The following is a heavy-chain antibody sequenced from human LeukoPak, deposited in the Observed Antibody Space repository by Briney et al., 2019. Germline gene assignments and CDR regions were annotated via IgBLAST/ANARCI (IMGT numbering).Heavy chain of an antibody. Sequence: GGSLRLSCAASGFTFSSYDMHWVRQATGKGLEWVSAIGTAGDTYYPGSVKGRLTISRENAKNSLYLQMNSLRAGDTAVYYCAGGRAGGSNDAFDIWGQGTMVTVSS. CDR3: AGGRAGGSNDAFDI. CDR1: GFTFSSYD. CDR2: IGTAGDT. D-gene: IGHD2-15*01. J-gene: IGHJ3*02. V-gene: IGHV3-13*01.